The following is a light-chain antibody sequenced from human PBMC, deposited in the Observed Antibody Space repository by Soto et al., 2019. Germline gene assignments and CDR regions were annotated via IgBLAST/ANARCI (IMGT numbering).Light chain of an antibody. CDR2: DAS. Sequence: DIQMTQSPSTLSASVGDRVTITCRASQSISSWLAWYQQKPGKAPKLLIYDASSLESGVPSRFSGSGSGTEFPLTISSLQPDDFATYYCKQYNSYSSTFGKGTKVDIK. CDR3: KQYNSYSST. J-gene: IGKJ1*01. CDR1: QSISSW. V-gene: IGKV1-5*01.